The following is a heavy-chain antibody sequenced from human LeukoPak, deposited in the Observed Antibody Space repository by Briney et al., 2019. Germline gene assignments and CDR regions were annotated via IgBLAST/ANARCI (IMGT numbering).Heavy chain of an antibody. CDR3: ASLVVTAT. CDR2: ISYDGSNK. CDR1: GFTFSSYG. V-gene: IGHV3-30*03. J-gene: IGHJ5*02. Sequence: GGSLRLSCAASGFTFSSYGMHWVRQAPGKGLEWVAVISYDGSNKYYADSVKGRFSISRDNSKNTLYLQMNSLRAEDTAVYYCASLVVTATWGQGTLVTVSS. D-gene: IGHD2-21*02.